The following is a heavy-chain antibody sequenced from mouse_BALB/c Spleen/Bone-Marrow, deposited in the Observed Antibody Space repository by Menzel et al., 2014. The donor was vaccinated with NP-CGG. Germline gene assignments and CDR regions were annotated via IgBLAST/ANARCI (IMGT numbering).Heavy chain of an antibody. V-gene: IGHV1-22*01. CDR3: ARAGWYDY. J-gene: IGHJ2*01. D-gene: IGHD1-1*02. CDR1: GYSFTDYT. Sequence: VQLQQSGPELVMPGSSVKMSCKTSGYSFTDYTIHWVKQSHGKSLEWIGGFNPNNGGANYNQKFKDKATLTLDKSSRTAYMEFRSLTFEDSAVYYCARAGWYDYWGQGTTLTVSS. CDR2: FNPNNGGA.